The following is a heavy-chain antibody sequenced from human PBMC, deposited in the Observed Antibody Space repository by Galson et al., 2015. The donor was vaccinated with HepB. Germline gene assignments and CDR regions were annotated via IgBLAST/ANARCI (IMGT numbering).Heavy chain of an antibody. CDR2: ISYDGSNK. CDR1: GFTFSRYA. CDR3: ARDRAGYCSSTSCYGDAFDI. V-gene: IGHV3-30-3*01. Sequence: SLRLSCAASGFTFSRYAMHWVRQAPGKGLEWVAVISYDGSNKYYADSVKGRFTISRDNSKNTLYLQMNSLRAEDTAVYYCARDRAGYCSSTSCYGDAFDIWGQGTMVTVSS. J-gene: IGHJ3*02. D-gene: IGHD2-2*01.